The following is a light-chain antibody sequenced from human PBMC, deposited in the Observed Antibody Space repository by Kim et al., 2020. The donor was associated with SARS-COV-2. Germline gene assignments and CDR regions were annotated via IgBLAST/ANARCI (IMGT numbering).Light chain of an antibody. CDR3: SSYTSSSTLV. CDR2: DVS. CDR1: ITDIGSYNY. Sequence: QSALTQPASVSGSPGQSITISCTGTITDIGSYNYVSWYQQHPGKVPKVIISDVSNRPSGVSDRFSGSKSVNTASLTISGLQADDEADYYCSSYTSSSTLVFGGGTQLTVL. V-gene: IGLV2-14*03. J-gene: IGLJ7*01.